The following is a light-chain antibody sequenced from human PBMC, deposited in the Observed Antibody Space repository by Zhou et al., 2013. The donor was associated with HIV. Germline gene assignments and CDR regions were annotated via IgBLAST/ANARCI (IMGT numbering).Light chain of an antibody. J-gene: IGKJ2*01. Sequence: EVVMTQSPATLSVSPGERATLSCRASQSVSTSLAWYHQKPGQAPRLLIYDASNRATGIPARFSGSGSGTDFTLTISSLEPEDFAVYYCQQRSNWPPFTFGQGTKLEIK. V-gene: IGKV3-11*01. CDR1: QSVSTS. CDR3: QQRSNWPPFT. CDR2: DAS.